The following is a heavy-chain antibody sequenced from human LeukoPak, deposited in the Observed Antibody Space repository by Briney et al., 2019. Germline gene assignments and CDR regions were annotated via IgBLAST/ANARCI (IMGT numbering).Heavy chain of an antibody. J-gene: IGHJ4*02. CDR2: IKSKTDGATI. D-gene: IGHD7-27*01. Sequence: GGSLRLSCAASGFTFSNAWMSWVRQAPGKGLEWVGRIKSKTDGATIEYAAPVKGRFTISRDDSKNMVYLRMNSLKTEDTAVYYCATDGPSPWGLRYFDFWGQGILVTVSS. CDR1: GFTFSNAW. V-gene: IGHV3-15*01. CDR3: ATDGPSPWGLRYFDF.